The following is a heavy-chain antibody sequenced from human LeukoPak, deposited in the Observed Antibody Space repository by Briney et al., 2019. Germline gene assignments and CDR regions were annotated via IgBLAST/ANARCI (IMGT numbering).Heavy chain of an antibody. J-gene: IGHJ4*02. Sequence: PSETLSLTCTVSGSSISSGDYYWSWIRQPPGKGLEWIGYIYYSGSTYYNPSLKSRVTISVDTSKNQFSLKLSSVTAADTAVYYCARGYYYDSSGSFDYWGQGTLVTVSS. CDR1: GSSISSGDYY. CDR3: ARGYYYDSSGSFDY. V-gene: IGHV4-30-4*08. D-gene: IGHD3-22*01. CDR2: IYYSGST.